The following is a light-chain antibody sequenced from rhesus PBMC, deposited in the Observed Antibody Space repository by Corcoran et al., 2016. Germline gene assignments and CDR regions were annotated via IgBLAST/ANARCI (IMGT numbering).Light chain of an antibody. Sequence: DIQMTQSPSSLSASVGDTVTITCRASQGISSYLNWFQQKPGKAPKLLIYAATTLQSGVPSRFSGSGSWTDFPLTISSLQPEDFATYYCQQYKSYPWTFGQGTKVEIK. J-gene: IGKJ1*01. CDR2: AAT. CDR1: QGISSY. CDR3: QQYKSYPWT. V-gene: IGKV1-28*02.